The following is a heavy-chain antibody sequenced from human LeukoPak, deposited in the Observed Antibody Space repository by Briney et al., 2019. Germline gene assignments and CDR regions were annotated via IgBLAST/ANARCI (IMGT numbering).Heavy chain of an antibody. CDR2: ISSSSSYI. D-gene: IGHD3-10*01. J-gene: IGHJ3*02. Sequence: PGGSLRLSCAASGFTFSSYSMNWVRRAPGKGLEWVSSISSSSSYIYYADSVKGRFTISRDNAKNSLYLQMNSLRAEDTAVYYCARDSFARITMVRGVIKHAFDIWGQGTMVTVSS. V-gene: IGHV3-21*01. CDR3: ARDSFARITMVRGVIKHAFDI. CDR1: GFTFSSYS.